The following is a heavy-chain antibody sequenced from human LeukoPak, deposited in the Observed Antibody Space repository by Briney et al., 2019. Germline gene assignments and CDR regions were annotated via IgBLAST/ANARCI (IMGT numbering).Heavy chain of an antibody. V-gene: IGHV3-11*05. D-gene: IGHD3-22*01. Sequence: PGGSLRLSCAASGXTFSDYYMSWIRQAPGKGLEWVSYISSSSSYTNYADSVKGRFTISRDNAKNSLYLQMNSLRAEDTAVYYCARDRARYYDSSGSASFDYWGQGILVAVSS. J-gene: IGHJ4*02. CDR2: ISSSSSYT. CDR1: GXTFSDYY. CDR3: ARDRARYYDSSGSASFDY.